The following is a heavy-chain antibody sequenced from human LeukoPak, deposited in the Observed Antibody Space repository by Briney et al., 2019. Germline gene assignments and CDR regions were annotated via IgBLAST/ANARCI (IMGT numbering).Heavy chain of an antibody. Sequence: GXSLRLSCAASGFTFSSYAMSWVRQAPGKGVEWGSAISGSGGSTYYEDSVKGRFTISRENTKKTLYMQMNSLRAEDTAVYYCAKLPTVTTLSALDYWGQGTLVTVSS. CDR1: GFTFSSYA. J-gene: IGHJ4*02. V-gene: IGHV3-23*01. CDR2: ISGSGGST. D-gene: IGHD4-17*01. CDR3: AKLPTVTTLSALDY.